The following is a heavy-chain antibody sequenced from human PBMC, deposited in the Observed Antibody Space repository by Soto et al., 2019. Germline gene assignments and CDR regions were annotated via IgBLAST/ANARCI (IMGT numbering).Heavy chain of an antibody. D-gene: IGHD7-27*01. CDR3: LSRAEPPLGGYYFDS. Sequence: QITLKESGPALVKPTQTLTLTCTFSGFSLSTSGVGVGWIRQPPGKALEWLALIYWDDDKRYSPSLKSRLAITQDTTKNQVVLTMTNVDPVDTATYYCLSRAEPPLGGYYFDSWGQGTLFTVSS. J-gene: IGHJ4*02. CDR1: GFSLSTSGVG. V-gene: IGHV2-5*02. CDR2: IYWDDDK.